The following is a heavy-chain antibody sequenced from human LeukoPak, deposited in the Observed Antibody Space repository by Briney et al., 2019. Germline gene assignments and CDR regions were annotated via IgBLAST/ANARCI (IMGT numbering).Heavy chain of an antibody. CDR3: ARDYSGSLDY. CDR1: GGSLSSAHG. Sequence: PSETLSLTCTVSGGSLSSAHGWSWIRQPPGKGLEWIGYSQNSGCTNCNPSLKSRVTISVDTSKNQFSLRLSSVTAADTAVYYCARDYSGSLDYWGQGTLVTVSS. J-gene: IGHJ4*02. V-gene: IGHV4-61*01. CDR2: SQNSGCT. D-gene: IGHD3-10*01.